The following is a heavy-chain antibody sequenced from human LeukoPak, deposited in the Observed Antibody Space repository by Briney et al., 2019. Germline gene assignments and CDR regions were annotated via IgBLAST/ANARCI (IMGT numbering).Heavy chain of an antibody. D-gene: IGHD3-3*01. CDR3: ANTIFGWDEAAPLVYGRDV. CDR1: GFTIDNYD. CDR2: VSWYCGSI. Sequence: PAGSLRLSCAASGFTIDNYDMHWVRHAPGQGLELVSGVSWYCGSIGYEDSVKGRFTSSKDNAKNSLYLQMNSLRAEDTALYCCANTIFGWDEAAPLVYGRDVGGQGTTHTVFS. V-gene: IGHV3-9*01. J-gene: IGHJ6*02.